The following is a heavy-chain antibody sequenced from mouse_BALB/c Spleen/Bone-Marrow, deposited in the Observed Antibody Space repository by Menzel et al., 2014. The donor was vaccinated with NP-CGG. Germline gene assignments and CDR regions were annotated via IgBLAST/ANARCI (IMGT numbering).Heavy chain of an antibody. D-gene: IGHD2-3*01. CDR1: GFTFSNYW. J-gene: IGHJ3*01. V-gene: IGHV6-6*02. Sequence: EVKLVESGGGLVQPGGSMKLSCVASGFTFSNYWMNWVRQSPEKGLEWVAEIRLKSNNYATHYAESVKGRFTISRDDSKSSAYLQMNNLRAEDTGIYYCTSMRRRGFAYWGQGTLVTVSA. CDR2: IRLKSNNYAT. CDR3: TSMRRRGFAY.